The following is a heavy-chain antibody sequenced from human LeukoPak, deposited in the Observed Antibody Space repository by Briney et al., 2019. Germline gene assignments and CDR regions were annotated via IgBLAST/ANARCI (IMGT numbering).Heavy chain of an antibody. D-gene: IGHD3-22*01. CDR1: GFTFSDYW. V-gene: IGHV3-7*01. CDR3: VGYYLGY. CDR2: IQKDGSEK. J-gene: IGHJ4*02. Sequence: GGSLRLPCSASGFTFSDYWMNWVRQAPGKGLEWVANIQKDGSEKNYVDSVKGRFTISRDNAKNSLYLQMNSLRVEDTAVYYCVGYYLGYWGQGTLVTVSS.